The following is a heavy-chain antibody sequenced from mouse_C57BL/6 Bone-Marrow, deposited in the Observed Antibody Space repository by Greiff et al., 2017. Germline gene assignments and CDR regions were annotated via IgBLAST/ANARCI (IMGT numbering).Heavy chain of an antibody. J-gene: IGHJ4*01. V-gene: IGHV5-17*01. D-gene: IGHD1-1*01. Sequence: EVKVVESGGGLVKPGGSLKLSCAASGFTFSDYGMHWVRQAPEKGLEWVAYISSGSSTIYYADTVKGRFTISRDNAKNTLFLQMTSLGSEDTAMYYCAITTVVATDAMDYWGQGTSVTVSS. CDR3: AITTVVATDAMDY. CDR2: ISSGSSTI. CDR1: GFTFSDYG.